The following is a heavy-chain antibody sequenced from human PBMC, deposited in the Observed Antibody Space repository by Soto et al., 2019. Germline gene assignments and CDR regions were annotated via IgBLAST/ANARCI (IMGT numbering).Heavy chain of an antibody. Sequence: VQLVQSGAEVRKPGASVKVSCKASGYTFSSYGISWVRQAPGKGHEWLGCISAGKGDTNYAQKFQGRVSMTRDTATSTAYMEVRSLTSDDTAVYYCARDGFTVISSGSFDYWCQGTLVTVSS. V-gene: IGHV1-18*04. CDR3: ARDGFTVISSGSFDY. J-gene: IGHJ4*02. CDR2: ISAGKGDT. D-gene: IGHD1-26*01. CDR1: GYTFSSYG.